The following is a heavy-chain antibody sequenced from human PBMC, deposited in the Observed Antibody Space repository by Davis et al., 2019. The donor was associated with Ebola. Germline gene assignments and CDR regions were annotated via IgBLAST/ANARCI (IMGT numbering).Heavy chain of an antibody. D-gene: IGHD5-18*01. CDR1: GFTFSDYY. CDR3: AKGRTNTPMVTMEFDY. J-gene: IGHJ4*02. Sequence: GESLKISCAASGFTFSDYYMSWLRQAPGKGLEWVSYISSSGSTIYYADSVKGRFTISRDNSKNTLYLQMYSLRVEDTAVYYCAKGRTNTPMVTMEFDYWGQGTLVTVSS. CDR2: ISSSGSTI. V-gene: IGHV3-11*04.